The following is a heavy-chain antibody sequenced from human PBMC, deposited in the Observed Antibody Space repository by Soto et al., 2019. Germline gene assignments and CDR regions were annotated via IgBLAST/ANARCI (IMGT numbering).Heavy chain of an antibody. D-gene: IGHD2-15*01. CDR1: ANRFTTCW. J-gene: IGHJ3*02. Sequence: GESLKICCKGSANRFTTCWINWVREMPGKGLEWMGRIDPTNSYTNYSPSFQGHVTISDDKSITTAYLQWSSLRASDTAMYYCSLNTDSEDASDIWGQGTMVTVSS. CDR3: SLNTDSEDASDI. CDR2: IDPTNSYT. V-gene: IGHV5-10-1*01.